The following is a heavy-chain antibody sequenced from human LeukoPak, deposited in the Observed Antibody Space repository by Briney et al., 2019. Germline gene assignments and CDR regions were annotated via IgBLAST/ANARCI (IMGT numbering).Heavy chain of an antibody. CDR1: GGTFSSYA. J-gene: IGHJ6*02. CDR2: IIPILGIA. D-gene: IGHD2-2*01. CDR3: ARGGDCSSTSCYYYYGMDV. V-gene: IGHV1-69*04. Sequence: SVKVSCKASGGTFSSYAISWVRQAPGQGLERMGRIIPILGIANYAQKFQGRVTITADKSTSTAYMELSSLRSEDTAVYYCARGGDCSSTSCYYYYGMDVWGQGTTVTVSS.